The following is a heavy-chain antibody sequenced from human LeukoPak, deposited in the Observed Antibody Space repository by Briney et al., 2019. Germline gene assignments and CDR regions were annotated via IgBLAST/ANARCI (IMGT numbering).Heavy chain of an antibody. J-gene: IGHJ4*02. CDR3: ARSYGSGNYFDF. CDR1: GGSISGYY. D-gene: IGHD3-10*01. Sequence: PSETLSLTCTVSGGSISGYYWSWIRQPPGKELEWIGYIYYGGSTKYHPSLKSRVTISVDTSKNQFSLKLNSVTAADTAVYYCARSYGSGNYFDFWGQGTLVTVSS. CDR2: IYYGGST. V-gene: IGHV4-59*01.